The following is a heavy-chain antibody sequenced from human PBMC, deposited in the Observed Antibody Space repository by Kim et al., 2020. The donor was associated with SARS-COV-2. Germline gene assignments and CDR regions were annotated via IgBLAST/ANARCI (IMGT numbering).Heavy chain of an antibody. CDR1: GYTLIELS. Sequence: ASVKVSCKVSGYTLIELSMHWVRQAPGKGLEWMGGFDPEHAETIYAQKFQGRVTMTEDTSTDTAYMELSSLRSEDTAVYYCATSTSLTRKNWFDTWGQGT. J-gene: IGHJ5*02. D-gene: IGHD6-13*01. V-gene: IGHV1-24*01. CDR2: FDPEHAET. CDR3: ATSTSLTRKNWFDT.